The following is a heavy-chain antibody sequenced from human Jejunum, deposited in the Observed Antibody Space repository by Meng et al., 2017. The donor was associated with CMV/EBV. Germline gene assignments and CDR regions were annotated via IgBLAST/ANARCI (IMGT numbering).Heavy chain of an antibody. Sequence: HPVESGGGLVQPVGFLRLSCAVSGISVTTNYMTWVRQTPGKGLEWVSVIYSGGDKTYYADSVKGRFTISRDSSRNTLYLQMTSLRAGDTALYYCARGAMSFESWGQGTLVTVSS. CDR1: GISVTTNY. V-gene: IGHV3-66*01. J-gene: IGHJ5*01. CDR3: ARGAMSFES. CDR2: IYSGGDKT.